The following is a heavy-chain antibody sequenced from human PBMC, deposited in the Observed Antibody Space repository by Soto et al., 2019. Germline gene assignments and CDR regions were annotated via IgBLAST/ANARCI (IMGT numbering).Heavy chain of an antibody. CDR2: ISAYNGNT. V-gene: IGHV1-18*01. D-gene: IGHD3-22*01. CDR3: ARETRQYDSSGYYVFLDY. CDR1: GYTFTSYG. J-gene: IGHJ4*02. Sequence: AASVKVSCKASGYTFTSYGISWVRQAPGQGLEWMGWISAYNGNTNYAQKLQGRVTMTTDTSTSTAYMELRSLRSDDTAVYYCARETRQYDSSGYYVFLDYWGQGTLVTVSS.